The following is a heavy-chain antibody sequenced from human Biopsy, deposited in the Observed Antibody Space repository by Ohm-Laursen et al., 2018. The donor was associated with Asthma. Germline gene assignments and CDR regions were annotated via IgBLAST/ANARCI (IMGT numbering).Heavy chain of an antibody. CDR3: ASYEVVTAILPMDV. CDR2: IWYDGSIK. CDR1: GFTFSSYG. D-gene: IGHD2-21*02. Sequence: SLRLSCAASGFTFSSYGMHWVRQAPGKGLEWVAVIWYDGSIKYYGDSVKGRFTISRDNSKNTLYLQMDSLRAEDTAVYYCASYEVVTAILPMDVWGQGTTVTVSS. V-gene: IGHV3-33*01. J-gene: IGHJ6*02.